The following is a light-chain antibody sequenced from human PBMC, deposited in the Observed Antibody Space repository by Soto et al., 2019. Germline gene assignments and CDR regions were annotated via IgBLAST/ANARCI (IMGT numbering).Light chain of an antibody. CDR2: STN. J-gene: IGLJ2*01. Sequence: QTVVTQEPSFSVSPGGTVTLTCGLSSGSVSTSYYPSWYQQTPGQAPRTLIYSTNTRSSGVPDRFSGPILGNKAARAIAGAHADDESDYYFVVYMGSGARAFGGGTKLTVL. CDR3: VVYMGSGARA. V-gene: IGLV8-61*01. CDR1: SGSVSTSYY.